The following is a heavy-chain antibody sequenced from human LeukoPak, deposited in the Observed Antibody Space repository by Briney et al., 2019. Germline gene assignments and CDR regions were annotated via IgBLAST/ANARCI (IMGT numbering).Heavy chain of an antibody. CDR2: INSDGSST. CDR1: GLTFSSYW. CDR3: AREGGYSHAFDY. D-gene: IGHD3-22*01. V-gene: IGHV3-74*01. J-gene: IGHJ4*02. Sequence: SGGSLRLSCAASGLTFSSYWMYWVRQAPGKGLVWVSRINSDGSSTSHADSVKGRFTISRDNAKNTLYLQMNSLRAEDTAVYYCAREGGYSHAFDYWGQGTLVTVSS.